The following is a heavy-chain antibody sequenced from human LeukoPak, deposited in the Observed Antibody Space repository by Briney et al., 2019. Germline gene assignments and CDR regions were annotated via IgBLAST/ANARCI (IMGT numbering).Heavy chain of an antibody. J-gene: IGHJ3*02. CDR1: GFTFSRSW. CDR3: ATEYSYVPLAFDI. V-gene: IGHV3-7*03. Sequence: GGSLRPSCVASGFTFSRSWMSWVRRAPGKGLEWVANIKQDGSEKYYVDSVKGQFTISRDNAKNSLYLQMNSLRAEDTAVYYCATEYSYVPLAFDIWGQGTMVTVSS. D-gene: IGHD5-18*01. CDR2: IKQDGSEK.